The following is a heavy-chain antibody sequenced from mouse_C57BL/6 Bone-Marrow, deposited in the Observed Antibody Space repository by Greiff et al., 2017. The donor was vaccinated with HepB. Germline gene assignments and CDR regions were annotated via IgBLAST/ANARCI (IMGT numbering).Heavy chain of an antibody. Sequence: VKLQESGAELARPGASVKLSCKASGYTFTSYGISWVKQRTGQGLEWIGEIYPRSGNTYYNEKFKGKATLTADKSSSTAYMELRSLTSEDSAVYFCAGGRYYGSSCDWYFDVWGTGTTVTVSS. CDR3: AGGRYYGSSCDWYFDV. V-gene: IGHV1-81*01. D-gene: IGHD1-1*01. CDR1: GYTFTSYG. J-gene: IGHJ1*03. CDR2: IYPRSGNT.